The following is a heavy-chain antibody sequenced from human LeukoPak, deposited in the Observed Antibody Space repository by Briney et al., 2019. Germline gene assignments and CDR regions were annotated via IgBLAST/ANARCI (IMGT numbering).Heavy chain of an antibody. V-gene: IGHV4-38-2*02. CDR3: ARQKRDIVVVPAAIGGENWFDP. D-gene: IGHD2-2*01. J-gene: IGHJ5*02. Sequence: SETLSLTCTVSGYSISSGYYWGWIRQPPGKGLEWIGSIYYSGSTYYNPSLKSRVTISVDTSKNQFSLKLSSVTAADTAVYYCARQKRDIVVVPAAIGGENWFDPWGQETLVTVSS. CDR1: GYSISSGYY. CDR2: IYYSGST.